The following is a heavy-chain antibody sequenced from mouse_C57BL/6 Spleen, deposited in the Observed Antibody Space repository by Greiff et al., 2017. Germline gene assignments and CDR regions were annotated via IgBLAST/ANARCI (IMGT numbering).Heavy chain of an antibody. J-gene: IGHJ4*01. CDR3: ARIPGTPCAMDY. CDR1: GYTFTSYT. CDR2: INPSSGYT. V-gene: IGHV1-4*01. D-gene: IGHD1-1*01. Sequence: VQLQQSGAELARPGASVKMSCKASGYTFTSYTMHWVKQRPGQGLEWIGYINPSSGYTKYNQKFKDKATLTADKSSSTAYMQLSSLTSECSAVYYCARIPGTPCAMDYWGQGTSVTVSS.